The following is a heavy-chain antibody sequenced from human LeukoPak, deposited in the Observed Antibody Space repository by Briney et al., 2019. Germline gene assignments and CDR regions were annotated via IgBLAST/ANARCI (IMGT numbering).Heavy chain of an antibody. Sequence: ASVKVSCKASGYTLTKYGLSWVRQAPGQGLEWMGWINPNSGGTNYAQKFQGRVTMTRDTSISTAYMELSRLRSDDTAVYYCASLAPGIAAAGDYWGQGTLVTVSS. D-gene: IGHD6-13*01. CDR3: ASLAPGIAAAGDY. V-gene: IGHV1-2*02. CDR1: GYTLTKYG. CDR2: INPNSGGT. J-gene: IGHJ4*02.